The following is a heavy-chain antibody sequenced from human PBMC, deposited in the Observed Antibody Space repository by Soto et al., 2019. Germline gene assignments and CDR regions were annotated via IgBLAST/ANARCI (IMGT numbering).Heavy chain of an antibody. CDR1: GYTLTELS. J-gene: IGHJ6*02. CDR3: ATELITIFGVVPRMMDV. CDR2: FDPEDGET. D-gene: IGHD3-3*01. V-gene: IGHV1-24*01. Sequence: GASGKVSCKVSGYTLTELSMHWVRQAPGKGLEWMRGFDPEDGETIYAQKFQGRVTMTEDTSTDTAYMELSSLRSEDTAVYYCATELITIFGVVPRMMDVWGQGTTVTVSS.